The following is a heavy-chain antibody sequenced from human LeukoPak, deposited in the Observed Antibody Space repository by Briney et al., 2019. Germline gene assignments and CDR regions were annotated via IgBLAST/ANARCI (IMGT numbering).Heavy chain of an antibody. CDR3: AKDVTYYDILTGYKYYFDY. J-gene: IGHJ4*02. D-gene: IGHD3-9*01. CDR2: IYSGDST. CDR1: GFTVSSNY. Sequence: PGGSLRLSCAASGFTVSSNYMSWVRQAPGKGLEWVSVIYSGDSTYYADSVKGRFTISRDNSKNTLYLQMNSLRAEDTAVYYCAKDVTYYDILTGYKYYFDYWGQGTLVTVSS. V-gene: IGHV3-53*05.